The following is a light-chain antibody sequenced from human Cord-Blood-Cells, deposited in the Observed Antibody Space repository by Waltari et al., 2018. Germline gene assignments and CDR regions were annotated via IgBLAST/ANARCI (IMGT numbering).Light chain of an antibody. J-gene: IGLJ2*01. V-gene: IGLV2-8*01. CDR3: SSYAGSNNFVV. CDR2: EVS. Sequence: QSALTQPPSASGSPGQSVTISFPGTSSDVGGYNYVSWYQQHPGKAPKPMIYEVSKRPSGVPDRFSGSKSGNTASLTVSGLQAEDEADYYCSSYAGSNNFVVFGGGTKLTVL. CDR1: SSDVGGYNY.